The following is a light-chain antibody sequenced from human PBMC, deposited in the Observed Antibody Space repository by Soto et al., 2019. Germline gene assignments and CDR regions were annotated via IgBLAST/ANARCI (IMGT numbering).Light chain of an antibody. Sequence: QSALPQPASVSGSPRPSITISCTGTSSDVGSYNLVSWYQQHPGKAPKLMIYEGSKRPSGVSNRFSGSKSGNTASLTISGLQAEDEADYYCCSYAGSFTTYVFGTGTKVTAL. CDR1: SSDVGSYNL. J-gene: IGLJ1*01. CDR2: EGS. V-gene: IGLV2-23*01. CDR3: CSYAGSFTTYV.